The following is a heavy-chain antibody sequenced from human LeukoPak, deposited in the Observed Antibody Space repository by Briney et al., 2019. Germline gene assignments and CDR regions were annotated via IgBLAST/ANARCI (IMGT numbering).Heavy chain of an antibody. D-gene: IGHD2-2*01. CDR3: ARGRPAEIVAVPAATTPTFDY. Sequence: SETLSLTCAVYGGSFSGYYWSWIRQPPGKGLEWIGEINHSGSTNYNPSLKSRITISVDTSKNQFSLKLSSVTAADTAVYYCARGRPAEIVAVPAATTPTFDYWGQGTLVTVSS. V-gene: IGHV4-34*01. CDR1: GGSFSGYY. CDR2: INHSGST. J-gene: IGHJ4*02.